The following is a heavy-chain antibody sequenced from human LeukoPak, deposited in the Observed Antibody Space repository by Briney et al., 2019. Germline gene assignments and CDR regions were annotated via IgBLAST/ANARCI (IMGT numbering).Heavy chain of an antibody. J-gene: IGHJ4*02. Sequence: GGSLRLSCAASGFTFSSYSMNWVRQAPGKGLEWVSSISSSSSYIYYADSVKGRFTVSRVNAKNSLYLQMNSLRAEDTAVYYCARGLTVTPQNHFDYWGQGTLVTVSS. CDR1: GFTFSSYS. V-gene: IGHV3-21*01. D-gene: IGHD4-17*01. CDR3: ARGLTVTPQNHFDY. CDR2: ISSSSSYI.